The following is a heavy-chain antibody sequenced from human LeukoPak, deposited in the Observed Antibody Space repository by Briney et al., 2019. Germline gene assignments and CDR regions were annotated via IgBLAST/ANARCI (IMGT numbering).Heavy chain of an antibody. V-gene: IGHV3-21*01. CDR1: GFTFKIYS. J-gene: IGHJ4*02. CDR3: ARDAYGDYYFDY. Sequence: GGSLRLSCAAFGFTFKIYSMNWVRQAPGKGLEWVSSISSSSSYIYYADSVKGRFTISRDNAKNSLYLQMNSLRAEDTAVYYCARDAYGDYYFDYWGQGTLVTVSS. CDR2: ISSSSSYI. D-gene: IGHD4-17*01.